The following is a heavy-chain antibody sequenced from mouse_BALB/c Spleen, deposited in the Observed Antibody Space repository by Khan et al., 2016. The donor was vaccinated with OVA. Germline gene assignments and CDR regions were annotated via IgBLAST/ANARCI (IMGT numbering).Heavy chain of an antibody. CDR3: ARLAYYYESEGFAY. CDR1: GFTFSTYG. Sequence: EVQGVESGGDLVKPEGSLKLSCAASGFTFSTYGMSWVRQTPDKRLEWVATISSGGSYTYYPDSVQGRFTISRDNAKNTLYLQMSSLKSEDTAMFYCARLAYYYESEGFAYWGQVTLVTVSA. V-gene: IGHV5-6*01. D-gene: IGHD1-1*01. CDR2: ISSGGSYT. J-gene: IGHJ3*01.